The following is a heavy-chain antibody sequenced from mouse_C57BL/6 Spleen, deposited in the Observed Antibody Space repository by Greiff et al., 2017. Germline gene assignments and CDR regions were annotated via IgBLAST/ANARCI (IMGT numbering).Heavy chain of an antibody. CDR2: IYPGDGDT. Sequence: VKLMESGPELVKPGASVKISCKASGYAFSSSWMNWVKQRPGKGLEWIGRIYPGDGDTNYNGKFKGKATLTADKSSSTAYMQLSSLTSEDSAVYFCARFLYDGYPYAMDYWGQGTSVTVSS. CDR3: ARFLYDGYPYAMDY. V-gene: IGHV1-82*01. D-gene: IGHD2-3*01. J-gene: IGHJ4*01. CDR1: GYAFSSSW.